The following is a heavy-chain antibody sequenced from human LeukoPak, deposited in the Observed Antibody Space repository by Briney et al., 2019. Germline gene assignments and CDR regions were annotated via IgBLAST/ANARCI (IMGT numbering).Heavy chain of an antibody. Sequence: ASVKVSCKASGGTFSSYAISWVRQAPGQGLEWMGRIIPILGIANYAQKFQGRVTITADKSTSTAYMELSSLRSEDTAVYYCARDVGYSGSYSDYWGQGTLVTVSS. V-gene: IGHV1-69*04. CDR1: GGTFSSYA. CDR2: IIPILGIA. J-gene: IGHJ4*02. CDR3: ARDVGYSGSYSDY. D-gene: IGHD1-26*01.